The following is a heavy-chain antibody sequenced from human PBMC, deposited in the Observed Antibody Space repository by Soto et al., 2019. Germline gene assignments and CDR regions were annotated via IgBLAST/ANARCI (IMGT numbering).Heavy chain of an antibody. CDR2: INPNSGGT. V-gene: IGHV1-2*04. CDR3: ARDLLGIKYDYFDY. D-gene: IGHD3-16*01. CDR1: GYTFTGYY. Sequence: ASVKVSCKASGYTFTGYYMHWVRQAPGQGLEWMGWINPNSGGTNYAQKFQGWVTMTRDTSISTAYMELSRLRSDDTAVYYCARDLLGIKYDYFDYWGQGTLVTVSS. J-gene: IGHJ4*02.